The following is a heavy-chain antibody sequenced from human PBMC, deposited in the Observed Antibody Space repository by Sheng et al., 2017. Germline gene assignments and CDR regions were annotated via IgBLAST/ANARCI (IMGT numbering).Heavy chain of an antibody. J-gene: IGHJ4*03. CDR3: VERIAGLSYYFDY. D-gene: IGHD3-10*01. Sequence: EVQLVESGGGLVQPGGSLRLSCAASGFTFSSYSMNWARQAPGKGLEWVSYISSSSSTIYYADSCEGRFTISRDNAKNSLYLQMNSLRAEDTAVYYCVERIAGLSYYFDYWGRGNLVTVSS. CDR1: GFTFSSYS. V-gene: IGHV3-48*01. CDR2: ISSSSSTI.